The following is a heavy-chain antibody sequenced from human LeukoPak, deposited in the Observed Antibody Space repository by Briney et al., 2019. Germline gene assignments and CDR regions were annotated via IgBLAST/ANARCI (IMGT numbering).Heavy chain of an antibody. D-gene: IGHD3-3*01. V-gene: IGHV4-39*01. Sequence: SETLSLTCTVSGGSINNSSSDYWAWIRQPPGKGLEWIGNIYYTGSTFYTSSLKSRVTMSVDTSKNAFSLTLQSLTSADTAVYYCARHLEYTTSGKAFDVWGQGTLVSVSS. J-gene: IGHJ3*01. CDR2: IYYTGST. CDR1: GGSINNSSSDY. CDR3: ARHLEYTTSGKAFDV.